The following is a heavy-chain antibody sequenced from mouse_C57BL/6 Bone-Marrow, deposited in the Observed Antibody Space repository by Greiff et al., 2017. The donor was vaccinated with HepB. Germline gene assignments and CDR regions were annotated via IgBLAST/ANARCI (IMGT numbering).Heavy chain of an antibody. CDR2: INTYNGGT. CDR3: AGRPDLYGSSSPGYFDV. Sequence: VQLQQSGPVLVKPGASVKMSCKASGYTFTDYYMNWVKQSHGKSLEWIGVINTYNGGTSYNQKFKGKATLTVDKSSSTAYMELNSLTSEDSAVYYCAGRPDLYGSSSPGYFDVWGTGTTVTVSS. D-gene: IGHD1-1*01. CDR1: GYTFTDYY. V-gene: IGHV1-19*01. J-gene: IGHJ1*03.